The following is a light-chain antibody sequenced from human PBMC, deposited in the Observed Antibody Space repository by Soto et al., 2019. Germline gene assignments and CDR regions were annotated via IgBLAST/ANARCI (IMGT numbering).Light chain of an antibody. CDR2: GAS. Sequence: EIVMTQSPATLSVTPGERATLSCMASQSVSSNLAWYQQKPGQAPRLLIYGASTRATGIPARFSGSGSGTEFTLTISSLQSEDFAVYYCQQYNNWPPWTFGQGNKVEIK. CDR3: QQYNNWPPWT. V-gene: IGKV3-15*01. J-gene: IGKJ1*01. CDR1: QSVSSN.